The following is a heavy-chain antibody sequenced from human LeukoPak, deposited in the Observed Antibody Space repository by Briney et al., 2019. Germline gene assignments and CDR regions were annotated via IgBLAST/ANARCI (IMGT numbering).Heavy chain of an antibody. CDR2: IYPGDSDT. Sequence: GESLKISCKGSGYSFTSYWIGWVRQTPGKGLEWMGIIYPGDSDTRYNPSFQGQVTISADKSISTVYLQWSSLEASDTGIYYCARRGPSSEYFDHWGQGTLVTVSS. J-gene: IGHJ4*02. V-gene: IGHV5-51*01. CDR1: GYSFTSYW. D-gene: IGHD3-16*01. CDR3: ARRGPSSEYFDH.